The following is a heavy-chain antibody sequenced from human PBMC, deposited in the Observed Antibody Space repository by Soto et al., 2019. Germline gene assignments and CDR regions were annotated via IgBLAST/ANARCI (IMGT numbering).Heavy chain of an antibody. D-gene: IGHD3-3*01. CDR1: GFTFSSYA. CDR3: AKDFGWLPSIYFDY. V-gene: IGHV3-23*01. Sequence: PGGSLRLSCAASGFTFSSYAMSWVRQSPGKGLEWVSAISGSGGSTYYADSVKGRFTISRDNSKNTLYLQMNSLRAEDTAVYYCAKDFGWLPSIYFDYWGQGTLVTVSS. CDR2: ISGSGGST. J-gene: IGHJ4*02.